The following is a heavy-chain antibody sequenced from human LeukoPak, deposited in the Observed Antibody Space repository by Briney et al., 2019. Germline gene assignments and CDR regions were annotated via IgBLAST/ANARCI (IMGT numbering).Heavy chain of an antibody. CDR1: GFTFSSYA. V-gene: IGHV3-23*01. Sequence: GGSLRLSCAASGFTFSSYAMSWVRQAPGKGLEWVSAISGSGSRTYYADSVKGRFTISRDNSKNTLHLQMNSLRAEDTAVYYCAKEASYSYGHYWGQGTLVTASS. CDR2: ISGSGSRT. D-gene: IGHD5-18*01. J-gene: IGHJ4*02. CDR3: AKEASYSYGHY.